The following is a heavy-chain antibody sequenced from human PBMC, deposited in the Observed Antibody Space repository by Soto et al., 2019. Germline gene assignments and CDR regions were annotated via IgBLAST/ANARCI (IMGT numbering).Heavy chain of an antibody. V-gene: IGHV3-7*04. CDR3: AREVVVSRGASYFGY. Sequence: GGSLRLSCVGSGFTFSSNWMTWVRQAPGKGLEWVANIRQDGSEINYVDSVKGRFTISRDNTKNSLYLQKNSQRAEDTAIFYCAREVVVSRGASYFGYWGPGTLVTVSS. CDR1: GFTFSSNW. D-gene: IGHD2-2*01. J-gene: IGHJ4*02. CDR2: IRQDGSEI.